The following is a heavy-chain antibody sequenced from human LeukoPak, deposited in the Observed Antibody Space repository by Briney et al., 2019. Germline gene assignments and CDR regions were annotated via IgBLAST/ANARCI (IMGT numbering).Heavy chain of an antibody. V-gene: IGHV3-21*01. D-gene: IGHD3-22*01. Sequence: GGSLRLSCAASGFTFSSYSMNWVRQAPGKGLEWVSSISSSSSYIYYADSVKGRFTISRDNAKNSLYLQMNSLRAEDTAVYYCARDPTYYYDSSGYEVGYWGQGTLVTVSS. CDR2: ISSSSSYI. CDR1: GFTFSSYS. CDR3: ARDPTYYYDSSGYEVGY. J-gene: IGHJ4*02.